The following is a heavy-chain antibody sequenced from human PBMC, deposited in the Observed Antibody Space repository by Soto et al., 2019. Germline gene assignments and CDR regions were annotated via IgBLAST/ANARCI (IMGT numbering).Heavy chain of an antibody. CDR3: ARVVGALGHWFDP. CDR2: ISAYNGNT. CDR1: GYTFTSYG. Sequence: QVQLVQSGGEVKKPGASVKVSCKASGYTFTSYGISWVRQAPGQGLEWMGRISAYNGNTNYAQKLQGGVTRTTDTATSTAYMELRSLRSDDAAVYYCARVVGALGHWFDPWGQGTLVTVSS. J-gene: IGHJ5*02. D-gene: IGHD1-26*01. V-gene: IGHV1-18*01.